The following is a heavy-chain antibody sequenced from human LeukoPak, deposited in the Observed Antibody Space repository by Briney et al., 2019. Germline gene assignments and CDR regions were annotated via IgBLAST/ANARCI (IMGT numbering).Heavy chain of an antibody. J-gene: IGHJ3*02. CDR2: INWNGGST. D-gene: IGHD3-22*01. Sequence: GGSLRLSCAASGFTFDDYGMSWARQAPGKGLEWVSGINWNGGSTGYADSVKGRFTISRDNAKNSLYLQMNSLRAEDTALYYCARGRITMIVVDAFDIWGQGTMVTVSS. CDR1: GFTFDDYG. CDR3: ARGRITMIVVDAFDI. V-gene: IGHV3-20*04.